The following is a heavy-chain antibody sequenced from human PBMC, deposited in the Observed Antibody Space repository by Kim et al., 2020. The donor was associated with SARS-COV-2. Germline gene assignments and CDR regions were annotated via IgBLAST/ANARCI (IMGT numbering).Heavy chain of an antibody. V-gene: IGHV3-30*04. CDR2: ISYDGSNK. D-gene: IGHD5-12*01. Sequence: GGSLRLSCAASGFTFSSYAMHWVRQAPGKGLEWVAVISYDGSNKYYADSVKGRFTISRDNSKNTLYLQMNSLRAEDTAVYYCARALEGGYNYPFDYWGQGTLVTVSS. J-gene: IGHJ4*02. CDR3: ARALEGGYNYPFDY. CDR1: GFTFSSYA.